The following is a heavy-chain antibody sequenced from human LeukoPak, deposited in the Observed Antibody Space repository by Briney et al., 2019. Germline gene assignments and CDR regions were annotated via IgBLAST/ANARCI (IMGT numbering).Heavy chain of an antibody. CDR1: AFTFSSYW. CDR2: IKQDGSEK. J-gene: IGHJ4*02. V-gene: IGHV3-7*01. Sequence: GGSLRLSCAASAFTFSSYWMSWVRQAPGKGLEWVANIKQDGSEKYYVDSVKGRFTISRDNAKNSLYLQMNSLRAEDTAVYYCARVIQYDFWSGYYLDYWGQGTLVTVSS. CDR3: ARVIQYDFWSGYYLDY. D-gene: IGHD3-3*01.